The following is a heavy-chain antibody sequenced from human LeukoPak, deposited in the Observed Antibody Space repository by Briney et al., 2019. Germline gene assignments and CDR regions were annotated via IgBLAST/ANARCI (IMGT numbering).Heavy chain of an antibody. CDR1: GFTFSSYA. Sequence: GGSLRLSCAASGFTFSSYAMSWVRQAPGKWLEWVSAISGSGGSTYHADSVTGRFTISRDNSTNTLYLQMNSLRAEDTAVYYCAKDRGRDGYNEYWGQGTLVTVSS. J-gene: IGHJ4*02. V-gene: IGHV3-23*01. CDR3: AKDRGRDGYNEY. CDR2: ISGSGGST. D-gene: IGHD5-24*01.